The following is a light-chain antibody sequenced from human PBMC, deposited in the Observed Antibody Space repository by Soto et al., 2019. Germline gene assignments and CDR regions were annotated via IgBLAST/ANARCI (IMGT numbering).Light chain of an antibody. CDR2: DDS. J-gene: IGKJ1*01. CDR1: QSISSW. V-gene: IGKV1-5*01. Sequence: DIQMTQSPSTLSAPVGDRVTITCRASQSISSWLAWYQQKPGKAPKLLIYDDSSLESGVPSRFSGSGSGTEFTLTISSLQPHDFATYYCQKYNSYRTFGQGTKVDIK. CDR3: QKYNSYRT.